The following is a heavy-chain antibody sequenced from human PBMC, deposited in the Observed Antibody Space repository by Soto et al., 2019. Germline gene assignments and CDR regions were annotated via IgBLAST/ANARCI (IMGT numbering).Heavy chain of an antibody. CDR3: ARDPVSSSCQWYNWFDP. J-gene: IGHJ5*02. CDR1: GFTFSSYA. Sequence: GGSLRLSCAASGFTFSSYAMHWVRQAPGKGLEWVAVISYDGSNKYYADSVKGRFTISRDNSKNTLYLQMNSLRAEDTAVYYCARDPVSSSCQWYNWFDPWGQGTLVTVSS. D-gene: IGHD6-13*01. CDR2: ISYDGSNK. V-gene: IGHV3-30-3*01.